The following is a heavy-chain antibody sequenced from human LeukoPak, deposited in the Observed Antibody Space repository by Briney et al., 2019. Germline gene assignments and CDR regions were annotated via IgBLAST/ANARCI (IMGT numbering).Heavy chain of an antibody. Sequence: SETLSLTCTVSGGSISSGGYYWSWIRQHPGKGLERIGYIYYSGSTYYNPSLKSRVTISVDTSKNQFSLKLSSVTAADTAVYYCAREGDYGDYAPFDPWGQGTLVTVSS. J-gene: IGHJ5*02. CDR3: AREGDYGDYAPFDP. CDR2: IYYSGST. D-gene: IGHD4-17*01. V-gene: IGHV4-31*03. CDR1: GGSISSGGYY.